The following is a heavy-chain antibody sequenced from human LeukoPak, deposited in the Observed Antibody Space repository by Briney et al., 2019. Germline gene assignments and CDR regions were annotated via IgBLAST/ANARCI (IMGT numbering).Heavy chain of an antibody. CDR1: GGSISSYY. D-gene: IGHD1-26*01. CDR3: ARGSGSFHWYYFDY. V-gene: IGHV4-59*01. CDR2: ISYSGST. J-gene: IGHJ4*02. Sequence: SETLSLTCTVSGGSISSYYWSWIRQPPGKGLEWIGYISYSGSTNCNPSLKSRVTISADTSKNQFSLKLSSVTAADTAVYYCARGSGSFHWYYFDYWGQGTLVTVSS.